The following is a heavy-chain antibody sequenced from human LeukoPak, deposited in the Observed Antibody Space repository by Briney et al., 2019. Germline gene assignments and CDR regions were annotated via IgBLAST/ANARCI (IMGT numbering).Heavy chain of an antibody. CDR2: IGTAGEI. CDR1: GFTFSSYD. V-gene: IGHV3-13*01. Sequence: PGGSLRLSCAASGFTFSSYDIHWVRQATGKGLEWVSGIGTAGEIYYPGSVKGRFTISRENAKNSLYLQMNSLRAGDTAVYYCASSDGQQFDYWGQGTLVTVSS. J-gene: IGHJ4*02. D-gene: IGHD5-24*01. CDR3: ASSDGQQFDY.